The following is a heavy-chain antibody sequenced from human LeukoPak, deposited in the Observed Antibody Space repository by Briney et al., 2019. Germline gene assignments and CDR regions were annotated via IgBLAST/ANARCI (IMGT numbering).Heavy chain of an antibody. Sequence: ASVKVSCKASGYTFTSYGISWVRQAPGQGLEWMGWINTNTGNPTYAQGFTGRFVFSLDTSVSTAYLQISSLKAEDTAVYYCASSRKSSRHHSSGYDAEYFQHWGQGTLVTVSS. V-gene: IGHV7-4-1*02. CDR1: GYTFTSYG. J-gene: IGHJ1*01. CDR2: INTNTGNP. CDR3: ASSRKSSRHHSSGYDAEYFQH. D-gene: IGHD3-22*01.